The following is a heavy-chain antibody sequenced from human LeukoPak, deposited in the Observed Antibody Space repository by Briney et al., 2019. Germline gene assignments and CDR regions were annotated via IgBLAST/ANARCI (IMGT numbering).Heavy chain of an antibody. CDR1: GYSISSGYY. V-gene: IGHV4-38-2*01. Sequence: SETLSLTCAASGYSISSGYYWGWVRQPPGKGLEWIGSITHSGTTYYNPSLRSRVTISVDTSKSQFSLKLSSVTAADTAVYYCARHAGGALSAFDPWGQGTLVTVSS. D-gene: IGHD4/OR15-4a*01. CDR2: ITHSGTT. J-gene: IGHJ5*02. CDR3: ARHAGGALSAFDP.